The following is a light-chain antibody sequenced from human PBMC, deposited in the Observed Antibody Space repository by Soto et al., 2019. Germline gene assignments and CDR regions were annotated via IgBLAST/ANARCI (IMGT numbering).Light chain of an antibody. CDR1: QSVSNNY. V-gene: IGKV3-20*01. CDR3: QQYYSTPLT. CDR2: GAS. Sequence: EIVLTQSPGTLSLSPGERATLSCRASQSVSNNYLAWYQRKPGQAPRRLIYGASSRATGIPDRFSGGGSGTDFTLTISSLQAEDVAVYYCQQYYSTPLTFGGGTKVDIK. J-gene: IGKJ4*01.